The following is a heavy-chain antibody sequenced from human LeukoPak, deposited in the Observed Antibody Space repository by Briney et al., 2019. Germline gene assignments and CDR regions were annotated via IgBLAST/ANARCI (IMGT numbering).Heavy chain of an antibody. Sequence: ASVKVSCKASGYTFAGYYMHWVRQAPGQGLEWMGWINPNSGGTNYAQKFQGRVTMTRDTSISTDYMELSRLRSDDTAVYYCARAGGKNQAGRFDYWGQGTLVSVSS. CDR1: GYTFAGYY. D-gene: IGHD3-10*01. J-gene: IGHJ4*02. CDR2: INPNSGGT. CDR3: ARAGGKNQAGRFDY. V-gene: IGHV1-2*02.